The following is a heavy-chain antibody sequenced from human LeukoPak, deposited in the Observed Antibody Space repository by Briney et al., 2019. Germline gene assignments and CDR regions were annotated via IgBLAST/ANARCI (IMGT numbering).Heavy chain of an antibody. J-gene: IGHJ4*02. CDR1: GGSFSGYY. CDR2: INHSGST. D-gene: IGHD3-10*01. V-gene: IGHV4-34*01. Sequence: RSETQSLTCAVYGGSFSGYYWSWIRQPPGKGLEWIGEINHSGSTNYNPSLKSRATISVDTSKNQFSLKLSSVTAADTAVYYCARGGEYGSGSYYKYWGQGTLV. CDR3: ARGGEYGSGSYYKY.